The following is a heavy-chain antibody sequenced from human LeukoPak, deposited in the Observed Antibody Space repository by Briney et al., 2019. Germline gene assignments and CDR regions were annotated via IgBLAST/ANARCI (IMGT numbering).Heavy chain of an antibody. D-gene: IGHD4-11*01. CDR3: AREKGNYAPAASYGMDV. J-gene: IGHJ6*02. CDR2: ISYEGSNK. V-gene: IGHV3-30-3*01. Sequence: GGSLRLSCAASGFTFSSYAMQWVRQAPGKGGEGGAVISYEGSNKYYADCVKGRFTISRDNSKNTLYLQMHSLRAEDTAVYYCAREKGNYAPAASYGMDVWGQGTPVTVSS. CDR1: GFTFSSYA.